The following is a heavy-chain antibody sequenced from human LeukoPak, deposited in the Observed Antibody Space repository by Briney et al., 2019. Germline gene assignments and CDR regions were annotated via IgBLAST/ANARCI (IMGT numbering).Heavy chain of an antibody. D-gene: IGHD1-1*01. V-gene: IGHV4-34*01. CDR3: ARGARYSDVFDI. Sequence: SETLSLTCAVYGGSFSGYYWSWIRQPPGKGLEWIGEINHSGSTNYNPSLKSRVTISVDTSKNQFSLKLSSVTAADTAVYYCARGARYSDVFDIWGQGTMVTVSS. CDR2: INHSGST. J-gene: IGHJ3*02. CDR1: GGSFSGYY.